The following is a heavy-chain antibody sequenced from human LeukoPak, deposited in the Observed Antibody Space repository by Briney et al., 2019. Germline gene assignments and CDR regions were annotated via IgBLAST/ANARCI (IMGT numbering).Heavy chain of an antibody. D-gene: IGHD6-19*01. CDR3: ARGGIQVSGIDEFDY. CDR2: IGIRGDT. V-gene: IGHV3-13*01. CDR1: GFTFIDYD. J-gene: IGHJ4*02. Sequence: GGSLRLSCAASGFTFIDYDMHWVRQVIGRGLEWVSAIGIRGDTHYSGSEKGRFTISRENAESSLYLQMNSLRAEDTAVYYCARGGIQVSGIDEFDYSGQGTLVTVSS.